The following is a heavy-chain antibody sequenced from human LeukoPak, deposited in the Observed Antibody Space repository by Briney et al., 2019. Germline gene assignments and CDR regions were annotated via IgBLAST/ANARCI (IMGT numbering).Heavy chain of an antibody. CDR1: GYTFTGYY. J-gene: IGHJ3*02. Sequence: GASVKVSCKASGYTFTGYYMHWVRQAPGQGLEWLGWINPNNVGTNYAEKFQGRVTMTRDTSIRTAYMELSRLSSDDTAVYYCARGSGTSLSGYEGEDAFDIWGQGTMISVSS. CDR2: INPNNVGT. CDR3: ARGSGTSLSGYEGEDAFDI. V-gene: IGHV1-2*02. D-gene: IGHD5-12*01.